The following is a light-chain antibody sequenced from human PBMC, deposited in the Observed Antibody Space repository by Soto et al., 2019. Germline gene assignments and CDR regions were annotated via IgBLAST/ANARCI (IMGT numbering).Light chain of an antibody. CDR1: QSISNSY. CDR2: GAS. CDR3: QQYGTSPNT. J-gene: IGKJ2*01. V-gene: IGKV3-20*01. Sequence: EIVLTQSPGTLSLSPGERATLSCRASQSISNSYLAWYQQKPGQAPRLLISGASSRATGIPDRFSGSGSGTDFSLTISRLEPEDFAVYYCQQYGTSPNTFGQGTKLEIK.